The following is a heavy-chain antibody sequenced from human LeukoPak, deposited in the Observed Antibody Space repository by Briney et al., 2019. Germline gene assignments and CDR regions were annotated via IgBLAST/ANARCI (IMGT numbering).Heavy chain of an antibody. J-gene: IGHJ4*02. CDR2: IYYSGST. CDR3: ARQWSGYSYFDY. V-gene: IGHV4-39*01. Sequence: SETLSLTCTVSGASISSSSYYWGWIRQPPGKGLEWIGRIYYSGSTYYNPSLKSRVTISVDTSKNQFSLKLNSVTAADTAVYYCARQWSGYSYFDYWGQGTLVTVSS. CDR1: GASISSSSYY. D-gene: IGHD3-3*01.